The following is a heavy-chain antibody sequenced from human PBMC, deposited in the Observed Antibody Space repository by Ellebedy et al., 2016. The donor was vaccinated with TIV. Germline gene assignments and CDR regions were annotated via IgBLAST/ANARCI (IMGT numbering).Heavy chain of an antibody. CDR3: ASSSTRPLGH. J-gene: IGHJ4*02. Sequence: PGGSLRLSCAASGFPFAYYGMHWVRQAPGGGLEWVAFIGYDGSRKHYADSVRGRFAISKDNSKNTLYLQKNSLRSDDTAVYYCASSSTRPLGHWGQGTLVTVSS. CDR2: IGYDGSRK. V-gene: IGHV3-30*02. CDR1: GFPFAYYG. D-gene: IGHD2-2*01.